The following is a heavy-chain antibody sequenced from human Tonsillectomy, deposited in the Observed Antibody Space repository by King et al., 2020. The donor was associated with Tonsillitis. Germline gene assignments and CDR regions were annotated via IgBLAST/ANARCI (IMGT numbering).Heavy chain of an antibody. CDR1: GGTFSIYA. CDR3: ASEQFYYDNSGYPTPYY. J-gene: IGHJ4*02. V-gene: IGHV1-69*12. Sequence: DQLVQSGAEVKKPGSSVKVSCKASGGTFSIYAISWVRQAPGQGLEWMGGIIPIFGTTNYAQKFQGRVTITADESTSTAYMELSSLRSEDTAVYYCASEQFYYDNSGYPTPYYWGQGTLVTVSS. D-gene: IGHD3-22*01. CDR2: IIPIFGTT.